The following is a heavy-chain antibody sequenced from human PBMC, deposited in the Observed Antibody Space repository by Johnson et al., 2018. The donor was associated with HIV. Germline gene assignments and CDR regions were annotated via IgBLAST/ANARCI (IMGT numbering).Heavy chain of an antibody. D-gene: IGHD1-26*01. CDR1: GFTFEDYA. CDR2: ISWNSGSI. CDR3: ARGSPSGTYFAFDV. J-gene: IGHJ3*01. V-gene: IGHV3-9*01. Sequence: VQLVESGGGLVQPGRSLRLSCAASGFTFEDYAMHWVRQAPGKGLEWVAGISWNSGSIGDADSVKGRFTISRDNAKNSLYLQMNSLRAEDTAVYYCARGSPSGTYFAFDVWGHGTTVTVSS.